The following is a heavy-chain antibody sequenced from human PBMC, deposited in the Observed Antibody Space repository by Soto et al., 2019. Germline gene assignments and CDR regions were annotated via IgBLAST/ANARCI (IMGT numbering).Heavy chain of an antibody. CDR2: IYPYNGNT. CDR1: GYTCSNYG. CDR3: ARDLHGEDGGGY. D-gene: IGHD3-16*01. J-gene: IGHJ4*02. Sequence: QVQLVPSGAEVRKPGSSVKVSCKASGYTCSNYGIFWVRQAPGQGLEWMGWIYPYNGNTHYAQTLQGRVTLTTGTTTSTAYMDLRSLTSDDPAIYYCARDLHGEDGGGYWFQGTMVTVSS. V-gene: IGHV1-18*01.